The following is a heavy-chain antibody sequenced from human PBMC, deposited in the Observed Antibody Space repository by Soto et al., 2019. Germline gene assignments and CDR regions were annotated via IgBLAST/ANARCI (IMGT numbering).Heavy chain of an antibody. D-gene: IGHD2-8*01. CDR2: IYYSGST. J-gene: IGHJ6*02. V-gene: IGHV4-31*03. CDR3: ARLGMVYATGYYYGMDV. CDR1: GGSISSGGYY. Sequence: QVQLQESGPGLVKPSQTLSLTCTVSGGSISSGGYYWSWIRQHPGKGLEWIGYIYYSGSTYYNPSLKSRVTISVDTSKNQFSLKLSSVTAADTAVYYCARLGMVYATGYYYGMDVWGQGTMVTVSS.